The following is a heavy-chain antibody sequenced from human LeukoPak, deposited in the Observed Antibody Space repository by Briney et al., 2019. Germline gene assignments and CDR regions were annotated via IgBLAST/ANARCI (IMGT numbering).Heavy chain of an antibody. D-gene: IGHD4-23*01. V-gene: IGHV3-74*01. CDR2: INSDGSST. Sequence: GGSLRLSCAASGFTFRNNWMDWVRHAPGKGLVWVTRINSDGSSTYYADGVKGRFTISRDNAKNTVYLQMDSLRAEDTAVYYCASVGGFSDFDYWGQGTLVTVSS. CDR3: ASVGGFSDFDY. CDR1: GFTFRNNW. J-gene: IGHJ4*02.